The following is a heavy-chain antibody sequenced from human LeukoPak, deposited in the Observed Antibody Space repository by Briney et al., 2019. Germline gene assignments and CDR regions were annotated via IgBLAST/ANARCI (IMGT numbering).Heavy chain of an antibody. D-gene: IGHD3-3*01. V-gene: IGHV1-2*06. Sequence: ASVKVSCKASGYTFTCYYIHWVRQAPGQGLEWMGRINPNGGGTNYAQKFQGRVTMTSDTSISTAYMELSRLRSDDTAVYYCARERKITIFGVACDYWGQGTLVTVSS. CDR1: GYTFTCYY. CDR2: INPNGGGT. CDR3: ARERKITIFGVACDY. J-gene: IGHJ4*02.